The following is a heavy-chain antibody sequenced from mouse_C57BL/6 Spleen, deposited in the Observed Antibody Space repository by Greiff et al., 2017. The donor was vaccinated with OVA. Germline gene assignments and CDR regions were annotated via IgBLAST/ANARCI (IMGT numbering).Heavy chain of an antibody. Sequence: EVQLVESGGGLVQPGGSMKLSCAASGFTFSDAWMDWVRQSPEKGLEWVAEIRNKANNHATYYAESVKGRFTISRDDSKSSVYLQMNSLRAEDTGIYYCTRKAYSNYGFDYWGQGTTLTVSS. CDR3: TRKAYSNYGFDY. D-gene: IGHD2-5*01. CDR1: GFTFSDAW. V-gene: IGHV6-6*01. CDR2: IRNKANNHAT. J-gene: IGHJ2*01.